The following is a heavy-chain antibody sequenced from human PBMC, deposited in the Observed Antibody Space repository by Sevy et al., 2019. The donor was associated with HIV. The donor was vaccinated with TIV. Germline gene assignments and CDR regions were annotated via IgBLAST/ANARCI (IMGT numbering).Heavy chain of an antibody. CDR2: ISYDGSNK. D-gene: IGHD3-22*01. V-gene: IGHV3-30-3*01. CDR3: ARDWEDSSGYYDWAFDI. Sequence: GGSLRLSCAASGFTFSSYAMHWVRQAPGKGLEWVAVISYDGSNKYYADSVKGRFTISRDNSKNTLYLQMNSLRAEDTAVYYCARDWEDSSGYYDWAFDIWGQGTMVTVSS. J-gene: IGHJ3*02. CDR1: GFTFSSYA.